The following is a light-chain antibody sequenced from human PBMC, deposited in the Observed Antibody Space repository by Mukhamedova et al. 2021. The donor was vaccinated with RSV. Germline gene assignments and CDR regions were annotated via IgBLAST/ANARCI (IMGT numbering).Light chain of an antibody. V-gene: IGKV1-39*01. CDR2: AAS. Sequence: WYQRRVHGKAPQILIYAASTLQSGVPSRFSGSGSGTDFTLTITNLRPEDFATYYCQQSYSVPPYTFGQGTKVEIK. CDR3: QQSYSVPPYT. J-gene: IGKJ2*01.